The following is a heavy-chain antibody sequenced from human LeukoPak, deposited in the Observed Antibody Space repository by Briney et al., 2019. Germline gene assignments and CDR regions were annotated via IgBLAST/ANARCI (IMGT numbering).Heavy chain of an antibody. CDR1: GFTFSSYW. D-gene: IGHD3-10*01. Sequence: GGSLRLSCAASGFTFSSYWMHWVRQAPGKGLVWVSRINSDGSSTSYADSVKGRFTISRDNAKNTLYLQMNSLRAEDTAVYYCARDPKSITMVRGVAYYYYYGMDVWGQGTTVTVSS. J-gene: IGHJ6*02. CDR3: ARDPKSITMVRGVAYYYYYGMDV. CDR2: INSDGSST. V-gene: IGHV3-74*01.